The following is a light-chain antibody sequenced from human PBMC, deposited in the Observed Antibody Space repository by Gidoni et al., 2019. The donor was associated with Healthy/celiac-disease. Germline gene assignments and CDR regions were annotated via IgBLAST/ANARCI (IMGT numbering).Light chain of an antibody. CDR1: QDISNY. Sequence: DIQMTQSPSSLSASVGDRVTITCQASQDISNYLNWYQQKPGKAPKLLIYDASNLETGVPSRFSGSGSGTDFTFTINSLQPEDIATYYCQQYDNLPYTFGQXTKLEIK. V-gene: IGKV1-33*01. CDR2: DAS. J-gene: IGKJ2*01. CDR3: QQYDNLPYT.